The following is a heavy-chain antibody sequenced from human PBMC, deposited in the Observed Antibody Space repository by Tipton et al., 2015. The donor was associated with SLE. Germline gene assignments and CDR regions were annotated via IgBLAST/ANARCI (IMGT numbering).Heavy chain of an antibody. V-gene: IGHV1-18*01. CDR1: GYSFSDHG. CDR2: ISTYTGNT. CDR3: AVDRGKCIIALCERNWFDP. D-gene: IGHD3-16*01. Sequence: QSGAEVKKPGASVKVSCKASGYSFSDHGINWVRQAPGQGLEWMGWISTYTGNTDFAQKLQGRVIMTTDAATNTAYMELRSLTSDDPAVYYCAVDRGKCIIALCERNWFDPWGPVTLVTVSS. J-gene: IGHJ5*02.